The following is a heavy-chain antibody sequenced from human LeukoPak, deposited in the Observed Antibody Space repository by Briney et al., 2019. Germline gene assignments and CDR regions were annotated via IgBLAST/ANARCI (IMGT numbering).Heavy chain of an antibody. Sequence: SETLSLTCTVSGGSISSGSYYWSWIRQPAGKGLEWIGRIYTSGSTNYNPSLKSRVTISVDTSKNQFSLKLSSVTAADTAVYYCAKEVVGGQGTLVTVSS. J-gene: IGHJ4*02. V-gene: IGHV4-61*02. CDR2: IYTSGST. CDR3: AKEVV. CDR1: GGSISSGSYY.